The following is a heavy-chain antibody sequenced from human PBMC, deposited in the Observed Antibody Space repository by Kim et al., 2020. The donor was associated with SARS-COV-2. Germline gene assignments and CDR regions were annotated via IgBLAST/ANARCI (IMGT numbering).Heavy chain of an antibody. D-gene: IGHD5-12*01. CDR2: INTNTGNP. V-gene: IGHV7-4-1*02. CDR3: ARPSFTDIVATILGY. J-gene: IGHJ4*02. CDR1: GYTFTSYA. Sequence: ASVKVSSKASGYTFTSYAMNWVRQAPGQGLEWMGWINTNTGNPTYAQGFTGRFVFSLDTSVSTAYLQISSLKAEDTAVYYCARPSFTDIVATILGYWGQGTLVTVSS.